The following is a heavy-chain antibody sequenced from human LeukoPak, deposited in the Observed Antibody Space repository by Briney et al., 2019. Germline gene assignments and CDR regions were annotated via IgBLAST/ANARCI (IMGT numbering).Heavy chain of an antibody. V-gene: IGHV3-21*01. CDR1: GFTFSSYS. CDR2: ISSSSSYI. D-gene: IGHD1-1*01. CDR3: ARSPLERRSWFDP. J-gene: IGHJ5*02. Sequence: PGGSLRLSCAASGFTFSSYSMNWVRQAPGKGLEWVSSISSSSSYIYYADSVKGRFTISRDNAKNSLYLQMNSLRAEDTAVYYCARSPLERRSWFDPWGQGTLVTVSS.